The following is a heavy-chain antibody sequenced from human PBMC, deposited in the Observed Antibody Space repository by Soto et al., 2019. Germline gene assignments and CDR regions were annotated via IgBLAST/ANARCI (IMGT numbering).Heavy chain of an antibody. CDR3: ARHRPDYYGSGSYYPTPYYYYYMDV. CDR2: IYYSGST. V-gene: IGHV4-59*08. CDR1: GGSISSYY. J-gene: IGHJ6*03. Sequence: QVQLQESGPGLVKPSETLSLTCTVSGGSISSYYWSWIRQPPGKGLEWIGYIYYSGSTNYNPSLTSRVTISVDTSKNQFSLKLSSVTAADTAVYYCARHRPDYYGSGSYYPTPYYYYYMDVWGKGTTVTVSS. D-gene: IGHD3-10*01.